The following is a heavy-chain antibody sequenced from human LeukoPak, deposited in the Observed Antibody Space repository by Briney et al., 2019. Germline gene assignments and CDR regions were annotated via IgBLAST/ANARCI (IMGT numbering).Heavy chain of an antibody. CDR3: ARVPPTRDGYYYYYMDV. V-gene: IGHV4-34*01. J-gene: IGHJ6*03. CDR2: INHSGST. CDR1: GGSFSGYY. D-gene: IGHD5-24*01. Sequence: SETLSLTCAVYGGSFSGYYWSWIRQPPGKGLEWIGEINHSGSTNYNPSLKSRVTISVDTSKNQFSLKLSSVTAADTAVYYCARVPPTRDGYYYYYMDVWGKGTTVTVSS.